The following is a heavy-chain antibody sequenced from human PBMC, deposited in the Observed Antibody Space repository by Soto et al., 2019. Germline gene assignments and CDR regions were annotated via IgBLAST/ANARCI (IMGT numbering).Heavy chain of an antibody. J-gene: IGHJ6*02. CDR2: INSDGSST. D-gene: IGHD3-10*01. CDR3: ARGPDYYSGSGSYYNSYYYYGMDV. Sequence: EVQLVESGGGLVQAGGSLRLSCAASGFTFSRYWMHWVRQAPGKGLVWVSRINSDGSSTTYADSVKGRFTISRDNAKNTLYLQMNSLRAEDTAVYYCARGPDYYSGSGSYYNSYYYYGMDVWGQGTTVTVSS. CDR1: GFTFSRYW. V-gene: IGHV3-74*01.